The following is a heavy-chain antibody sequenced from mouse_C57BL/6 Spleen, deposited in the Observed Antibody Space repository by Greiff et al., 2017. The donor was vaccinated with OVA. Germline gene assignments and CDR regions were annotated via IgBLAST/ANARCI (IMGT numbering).Heavy chain of an antibody. Sequence: QVQLQQSGPGLVQPSQSLSITCTVSGFSLTSYGVHWVRQSPGKGLEWLGVIWSGGSTDYNAAFISSLSISKDNSKSQVFFKMNSLQADDKAIDYCARGGYYGSSSYFDYWGQGTTLTVSS. CDR3: ARGGYYGSSSYFDY. V-gene: IGHV2-2*01. CDR2: IWSGGST. D-gene: IGHD1-1*01. CDR1: GFSLTSYG. J-gene: IGHJ2*01.